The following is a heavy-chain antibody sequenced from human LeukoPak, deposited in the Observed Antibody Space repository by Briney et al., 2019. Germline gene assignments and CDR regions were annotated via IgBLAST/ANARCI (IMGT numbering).Heavy chain of an antibody. V-gene: IGHV4-30-4*01. CDR1: GGSFSDYNYY. CDR2: VHYNGNT. D-gene: IGHD1-26*01. CDR3: ARGEVVGTSFDY. Sequence: SETLSLTCTVSGGSFSDYNYYWNWIRQPPGKGLEWIGSVHYNGNTYYNPSLKSRTIISLDKSKSQFSLKLTSVTVADTAVYYCARGEVVGTSFDYWGQGTLVTVSS. J-gene: IGHJ4*02.